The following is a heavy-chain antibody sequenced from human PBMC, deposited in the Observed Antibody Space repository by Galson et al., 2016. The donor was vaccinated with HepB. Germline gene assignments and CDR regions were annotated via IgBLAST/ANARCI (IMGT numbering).Heavy chain of an antibody. CDR3: ARDQTVAGPSCIDY. CDR2: ITSSSDTM. D-gene: IGHD6-19*01. CDR1: GFIFSVYN. V-gene: IGHV3-48*04. Sequence: SLRLSCAASGFIFSVYNMNWARQAPGKGLEWIAWITSSSDTMYYADSVKGRFTISRDNAKNTLFLEMSSLRAEDTAVYYCARDQTVAGPSCIDYWGQGTLVTVSS. J-gene: IGHJ4*02.